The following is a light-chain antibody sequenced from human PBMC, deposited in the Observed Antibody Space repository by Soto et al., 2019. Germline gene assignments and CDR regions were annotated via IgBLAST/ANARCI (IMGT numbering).Light chain of an antibody. CDR3: QAYDYSLTASV. V-gene: IGLV1-40*01. CDR2: GNR. J-gene: IGLJ3*02. CDR1: TSNIGAGYD. Sequence: QSVLTQPPSASGTPGQGVTISCSGSTSNIGAGYDVHWYQQLPGAAPKLVIFGNRNRPSGVPERFSGSKSGTSASLAITGLQAEDEADYYCQAYDYSLTASVFGGGTKLTVL.